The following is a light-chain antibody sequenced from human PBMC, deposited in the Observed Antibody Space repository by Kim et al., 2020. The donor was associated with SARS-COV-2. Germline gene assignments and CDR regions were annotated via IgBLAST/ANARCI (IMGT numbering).Light chain of an antibody. CDR2: DAS. J-gene: IGKJ4*01. CDR1: QSVSSSY. CDR3: QQYGSSPLT. Sequence: APGKRAPLCCRASQSVSSSYLAWYQQRPGQAPRLLIYDASSRATGIPDRFSGSGSGTDFTLTITRLEPEDFAVYYCQQYGSSPLTFGGGTKVEIK. V-gene: IGKV3-20*01.